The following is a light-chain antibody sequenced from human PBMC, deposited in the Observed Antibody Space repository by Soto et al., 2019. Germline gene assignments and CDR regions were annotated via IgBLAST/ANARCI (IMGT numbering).Light chain of an antibody. J-gene: IGLJ2*01. CDR2: EVS. Sequence: QSALTQPASVSGSPGQSITISCTGTSSDVGGYNYVSWYQQHTGKAPKLMIYEVSNRPSGVSNRFSGSKSGNTASLTISGLQAEDEADYYCSSYKSSSTYVVFGGGTKLTVL. CDR1: SSDVGGYNY. CDR3: SSYKSSSTYVV. V-gene: IGLV2-14*01.